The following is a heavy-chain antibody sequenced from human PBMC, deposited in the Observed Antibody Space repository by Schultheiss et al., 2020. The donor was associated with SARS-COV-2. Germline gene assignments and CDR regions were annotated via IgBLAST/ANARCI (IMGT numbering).Heavy chain of an antibody. CDR1: GDSISHFY. Sequence: SETLSLTCTVSGDSISHFYWNWIRQLPGKGLEWIGHIYYIGSTYYNPSLKSRVSISIDTSKNQISLNLISVTAADTAVYFCARDWDYGMDVWGQGTTVTVSS. CDR3: ARDWDYGMDV. J-gene: IGHJ6*02. V-gene: IGHV4-59*06. D-gene: IGHD5-24*01. CDR2: IYYIGST.